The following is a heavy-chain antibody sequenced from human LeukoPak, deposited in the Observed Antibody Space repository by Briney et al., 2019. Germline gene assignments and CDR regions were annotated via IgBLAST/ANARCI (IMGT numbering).Heavy chain of an antibody. Sequence: SETLSLTCAVYGGSFSGYYWSWIRQPPGKGLEWIGSIYHSGSTYYNPSLKSRVTILVDTSKNQFSLKLSSVTAADTAVYYCARISTTGFFQNYYMDVWGKGTTVTVSS. CDR3: ARISTTGFFQNYYMDV. CDR1: GGSFSGYY. J-gene: IGHJ6*03. D-gene: IGHD2/OR15-2a*01. CDR2: IYHSGST. V-gene: IGHV4-34*01.